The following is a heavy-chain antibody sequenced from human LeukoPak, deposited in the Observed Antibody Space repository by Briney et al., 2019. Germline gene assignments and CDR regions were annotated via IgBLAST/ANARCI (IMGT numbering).Heavy chain of an antibody. CDR2: INNDGSST. Sequence: GGSLRLSCAASGFTFSRYWMHWVRQAPGKGLVWVSRINNDGSSTVYADSVEGRFTISRDNAKNTVYLQMNSLRVEDTAVYYCARGEPNYSYFKWGQGTLVSVSS. CDR1: GFTFSRYW. J-gene: IGHJ4*02. CDR3: ARGEPNYSYFK. V-gene: IGHV3-74*01. D-gene: IGHD5-18*01.